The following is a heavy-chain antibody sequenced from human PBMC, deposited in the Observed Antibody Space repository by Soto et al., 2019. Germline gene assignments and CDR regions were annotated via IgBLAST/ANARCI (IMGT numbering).Heavy chain of an antibody. D-gene: IGHD3-16*01. Sequence: SETLSLTCAVSGYSISSGYYWGWIRQPPGKGLEWIGSIYHSGSTYYNPSLKSRVTISVDTSNNQLSLKLSSVTAADTAVYYCARDFRGGGYDYVWGIAYWGQGTLVTVSS. CDR3: ARDFRGGGYDYVWGIAY. V-gene: IGHV4-38-2*02. CDR2: IYHSGST. J-gene: IGHJ4*02. CDR1: GYSISSGYY.